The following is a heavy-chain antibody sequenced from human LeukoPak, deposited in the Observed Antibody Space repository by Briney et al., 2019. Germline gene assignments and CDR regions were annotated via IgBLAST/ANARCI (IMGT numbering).Heavy chain of an antibody. CDR3: ARDRPLVFHFWSGTQLDYYYGMDV. J-gene: IGHJ6*02. CDR2: IIPIFGTA. Sequence: SVKVYCKASGGTFSSYAISWVRQAPGQGLEWMGGIIPIFGTANYAQKFQGRVTITADESTSTAYMELSSLRSEDTAVYYCARDRPLVFHFWSGTQLDYYYGMDVWGQGTTVTVSS. CDR1: GGTFSSYA. V-gene: IGHV1-69*13. D-gene: IGHD3-3*02.